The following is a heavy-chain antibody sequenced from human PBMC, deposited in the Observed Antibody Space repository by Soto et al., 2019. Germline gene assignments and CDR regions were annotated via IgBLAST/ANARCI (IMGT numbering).Heavy chain of an antibody. CDR3: ARVGLRFLEWSGQINAFER. CDR2: INPSGGST. J-gene: IGHJ3*02. CDR1: GYTFTSYY. D-gene: IGHD3-3*01. Sequence: GASVKVSCKASGYTFTSYYMHWVRQAPGQGLEWMGIINPSGGSTSYAQKFQGRVTMTRDTSTSTVYMELSSLRSEDTAVYYCARVGLRFLEWSGQINAFERWGQGTMVTVSS. V-gene: IGHV1-46*03.